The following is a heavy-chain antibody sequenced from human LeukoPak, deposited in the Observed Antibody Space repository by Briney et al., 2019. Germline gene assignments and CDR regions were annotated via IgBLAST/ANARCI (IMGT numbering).Heavy chain of an antibody. V-gene: IGHV4-59*01. CDR2: IYYSGST. Sequence: SETLSLTCTVSGGSISSYYWSWIRQPPGKGLEWIGYIYYSGSTNYNPSLKSRVTISVDTSKNQFSLKLSSVTAADTAVYYCARVQHWNYGSYYYYYMDVWGKGTTVTVSS. D-gene: IGHD1-7*01. J-gene: IGHJ6*03. CDR1: GGSISSYY. CDR3: ARVQHWNYGSYYYYYMDV.